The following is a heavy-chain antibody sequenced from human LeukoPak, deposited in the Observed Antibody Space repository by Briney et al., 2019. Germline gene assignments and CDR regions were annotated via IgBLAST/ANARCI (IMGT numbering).Heavy chain of an antibody. J-gene: IGHJ4*02. V-gene: IGHV4-59*08. Sequence: PSETLSLTCTVSGGLISSFYWRWIRQPPGKGREWIGYIFNTGDTDQSPSRKRRVTISIDTSKNQFSLRLSSVTAADTAVYYCASSEGYYRRDFGSWGQGTLVTVSS. CDR1: GGLISSFY. D-gene: IGHD1-26*01. CDR3: ASSEGYYRRDFGS. CDR2: IFNTGDT.